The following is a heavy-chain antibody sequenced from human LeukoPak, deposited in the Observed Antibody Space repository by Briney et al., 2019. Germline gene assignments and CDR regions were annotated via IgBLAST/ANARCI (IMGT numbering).Heavy chain of an antibody. Sequence: SQTLSLTCAVSGASISSGGYSWSWIRQPPGKGLEWIGYIYHSGSTYYNPSLKSRVTISVDRSKSQFSLKLSSVTAADTAVYYCARGYCSSTSCSNLFDPWGQGTLVTVSS. CDR3: ARGYCSSTSCSNLFDP. V-gene: IGHV4-30-2*01. CDR1: GASISSGGYS. J-gene: IGHJ5*02. CDR2: IYHSGST. D-gene: IGHD2-2*01.